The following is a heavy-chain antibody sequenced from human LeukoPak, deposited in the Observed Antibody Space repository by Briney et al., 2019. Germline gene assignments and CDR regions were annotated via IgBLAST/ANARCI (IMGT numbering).Heavy chain of an antibody. Sequence: SETLSLTCTVSGGSISSGSYYWSWIRQPAGKGLEWIGRIYTSGSTNYNPSLKSRVTISVDTSKNQFSLKLSSVTAADTAVYYCARDRVVYSSSWYLYWGQGTLVTVSS. CDR3: ARDRVVYSSSWYLY. V-gene: IGHV4-61*02. CDR2: IYTSGST. D-gene: IGHD6-13*01. J-gene: IGHJ4*02. CDR1: GGSISSGSYY.